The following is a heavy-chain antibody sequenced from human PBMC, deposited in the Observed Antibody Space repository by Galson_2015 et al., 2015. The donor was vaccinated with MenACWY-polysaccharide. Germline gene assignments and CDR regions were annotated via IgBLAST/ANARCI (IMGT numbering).Heavy chain of an antibody. CDR2: VYPSSERT. J-gene: IGHJ3*02. V-gene: IGHV1-46*01. CDR1: GYTFINYY. CDR3: ASPDDTSGYYDDPFDI. D-gene: IGHD3-22*01. Sequence: SVKVSCKASGYTFINYYIHWVRQAPGQGPEWMGIVYPSSERTEYAQKFQDRVTTTRDTFANTVYMELSSLRSEDTAVYYCASPDDTSGYYDDPFDIWGQGTMVTVSS.